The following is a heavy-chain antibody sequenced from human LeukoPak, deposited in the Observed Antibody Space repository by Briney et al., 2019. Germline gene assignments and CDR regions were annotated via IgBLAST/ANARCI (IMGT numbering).Heavy chain of an antibody. Sequence: PGGSLRLSCAASGFTVSSNYMSWVRQAPGKGLEWVSVIYSGGSTYYADSVKGRFTISRDNSKNTLYLQMVSLRAEDTAVYYCARQLYGSQIITALWGQGTLVTVSS. CDR3: ARQLYGSQIITAL. V-gene: IGHV3-53*01. J-gene: IGHJ4*02. D-gene: IGHD4-17*01. CDR2: IYSGGST. CDR1: GFTVSSNY.